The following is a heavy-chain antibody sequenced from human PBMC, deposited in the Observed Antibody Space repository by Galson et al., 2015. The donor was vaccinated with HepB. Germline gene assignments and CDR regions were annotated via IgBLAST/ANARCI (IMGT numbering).Heavy chain of an antibody. CDR1: GGTFSSYA. CDR2: IIPIFGTA. V-gene: IGHV1-69*13. J-gene: IGHJ3*02. D-gene: IGHD6-19*01. CDR3: VRDRGSSGSDGFDI. Sequence: SVKVSCKASGGTFSSYAISWVRQAPGQGLEWMGGIIPIFGTANYAQKFQGRVTITADESTSTVYMELSSLRSDDTAVYYCVRDRGSSGSDGFDIWGQGTMVTVSS.